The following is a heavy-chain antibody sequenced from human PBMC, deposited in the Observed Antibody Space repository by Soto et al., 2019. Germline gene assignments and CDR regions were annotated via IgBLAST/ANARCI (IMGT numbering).Heavy chain of an antibody. CDR3: AKDAGGSTWYFDY. D-gene: IGHD6-13*01. J-gene: IGHJ4*02. Sequence: EVQLVESGGGLVQPGRSLRLSCAASGFTFDNFAMHWVRQAPGKGLEWVSGVNWNGRSTGYADSVRGRFTMSRDNAKNSLFLQMNSLRTGDTALYYCAKDAGGSTWYFDYWGQGTLVTVSS. V-gene: IGHV3-9*01. CDR2: VNWNGRST. CDR1: GFTFDNFA.